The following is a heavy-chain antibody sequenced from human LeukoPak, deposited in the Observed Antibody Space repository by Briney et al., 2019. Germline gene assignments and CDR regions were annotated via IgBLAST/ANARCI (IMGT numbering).Heavy chain of an antibody. J-gene: IGHJ6*03. Sequence: GGSLRLSCAASGFTFSNYGMHWVRQAPGKGLEWVSVTYSGGRTYYADSVKGRFTISRDTSKNTLYLQMNSLRAEDTAVYYCARVYYGSGSLYYYYYYMDVWGKGTTATISS. CDR3: ARVYYGSGSLYYYYYYMDV. D-gene: IGHD3-10*01. CDR1: GFTFSNYG. V-gene: IGHV3-53*01. CDR2: TYSGGRT.